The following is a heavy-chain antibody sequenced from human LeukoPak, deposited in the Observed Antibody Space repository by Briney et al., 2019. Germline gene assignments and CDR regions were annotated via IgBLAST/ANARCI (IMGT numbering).Heavy chain of an antibody. D-gene: IGHD3-22*01. CDR1: GYTFTNYA. CDR2: INAGNGNT. Sequence: GASVKVSCKTSGYTFTNYAMHWVRQAPGQRLEWMGWINAGNGNTKYSQKFQGRVTITRDTSASTAYMELGSLRSEDTAVCYCVRGSSGYPRYLDHWGQGTQVTVSS. V-gene: IGHV1-3*01. J-gene: IGHJ4*02. CDR3: VRGSSGYPRYLDH.